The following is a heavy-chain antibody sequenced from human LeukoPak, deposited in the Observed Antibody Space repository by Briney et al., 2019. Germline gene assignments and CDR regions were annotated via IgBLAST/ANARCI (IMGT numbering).Heavy chain of an antibody. CDR2: IYYSGST. J-gene: IGHJ4*02. CDR1: GGSISSSSYY. V-gene: IGHV4-39*01. D-gene: IGHD2-8*01. Sequence: SETLSLTCTVSGGSISSSSYYWGWIRQPPGKGLEWIGSIYYSGSTYYNPSLKSRVTISVDTSKNQFSLKLSSVTAADTAVYYCARHIVLMVYAYPENFDYWGQGTLVTVSS. CDR3: ARHIVLMVYAYPENFDY.